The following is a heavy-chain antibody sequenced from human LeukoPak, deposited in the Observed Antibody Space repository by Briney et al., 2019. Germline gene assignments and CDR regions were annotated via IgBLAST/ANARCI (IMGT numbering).Heavy chain of an antibody. D-gene: IGHD5-24*01. CDR3: ARDLNPDPRDGYNYGGDDY. J-gene: IGHJ4*02. CDR1: GFTFSSYG. Sequence: QTGGSLRLSCAASGFTFSSYGMHWVRQAPGKGLEWVAVISYDGSNKYYADSVKGRFTISRDNSRNTLYLQMNSLRAEDTAVYYCARDLNPDPRDGYNYGGDDYWGQGTLVTVSS. CDR2: ISYDGSNK. V-gene: IGHV3-30*03.